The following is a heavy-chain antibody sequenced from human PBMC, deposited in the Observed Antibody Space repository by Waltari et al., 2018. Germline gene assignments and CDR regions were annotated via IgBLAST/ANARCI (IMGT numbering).Heavy chain of an antibody. CDR3: ARKAGSGYPYGPFYYDN. D-gene: IGHD5-12*01. Sequence: EVHLAESGGGVVQPGGSLRLSCTGSGFRFGDYWMHWVRQAPGKGLEGVLGINVDGGYISYGDSVKGRFTISRDNAKNTVFLQLNSLRADDTAVYFCARKAGSGYPYGPFYYDNWGQGTLVTVSS. J-gene: IGHJ4*02. CDR2: INVDGGYI. CDR1: GFRFGDYW. V-gene: IGHV3-74*01.